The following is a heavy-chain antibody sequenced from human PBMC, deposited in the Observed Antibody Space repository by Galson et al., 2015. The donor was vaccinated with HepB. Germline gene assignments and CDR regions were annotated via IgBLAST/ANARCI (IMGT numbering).Heavy chain of an antibody. Sequence: SLRLSCAASGFTFRNFWMSWVRQPPGKGLELVANIKQDGSEKYYVNSVKGRFTISRDNPKNALYMRMNSLRAEDTGVYYCARSATTPWCWGPGTPGTVS. CDR2: IKQDGSEK. CDR3: ARSATTPWC. D-gene: IGHD2-8*01. V-gene: IGHV3-7*01. J-gene: IGHJ4*03. CDR1: GFTFRNFW.